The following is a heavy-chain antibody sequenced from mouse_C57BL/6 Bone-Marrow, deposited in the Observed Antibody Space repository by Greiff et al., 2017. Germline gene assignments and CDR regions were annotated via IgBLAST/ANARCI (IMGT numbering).Heavy chain of an antibody. CDR1: GFNIKDYY. J-gene: IGHJ2*01. Sequence: VQLQQSGAELVKPGASVKLSCTASGFNIKDYYMHWVKQRTEQGLEWIGRIDPEDGETKYAPIFQGKATITADTSSNTAYLQLSSLTSEDTAVYYCARPWDVGGTDYWGQGTTLTVSS. CDR2: IDPEDGET. D-gene: IGHD4-1*01. CDR3: ARPWDVGGTDY. V-gene: IGHV14-2*01.